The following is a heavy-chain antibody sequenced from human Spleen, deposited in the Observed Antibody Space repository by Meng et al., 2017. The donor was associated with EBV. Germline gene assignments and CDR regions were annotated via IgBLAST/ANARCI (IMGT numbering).Heavy chain of an antibody. CDR3: ARLSGTGWFDP. CDR2: IDGDGIST. D-gene: IGHD1-7*01. V-gene: IGHV3-74*02. J-gene: IGHJ5*02. Sequence: EGLLGGSGGGLVKPGGSLRLSCAASGFTFSSYSMNWARQAPGKGLVWVSHIDGDGISTSYADSVRGRFTISRDNAKNTLYLQMNSLRVDDTAVYYCARLSGTGWFDPWGQGTLVTVSS. CDR1: GFTFSSYS.